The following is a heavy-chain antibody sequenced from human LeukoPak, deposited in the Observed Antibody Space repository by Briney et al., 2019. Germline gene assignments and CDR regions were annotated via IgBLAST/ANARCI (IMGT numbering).Heavy chain of an antibody. V-gene: IGHV3-30*18. D-gene: IGHD3-3*01. CDR3: AKGDRNYDFWSGYYGH. CDR1: GFTFSSYG. Sequence: GGSLRLSCAASGFTFSSYGMHWVRQAPGKGLEWVAVISYDGSNKYYADSVKGRFTISRDNSKNTLYLQMNNLRAEDTAVYYCAKGDRNYDFWSGYYGHWGQGTLVTVSS. J-gene: IGHJ4*02. CDR2: ISYDGSNK.